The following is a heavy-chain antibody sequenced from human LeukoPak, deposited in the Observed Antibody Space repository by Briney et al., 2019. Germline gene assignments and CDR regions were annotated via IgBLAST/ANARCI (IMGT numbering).Heavy chain of an antibody. CDR2: MNPNSGNT. CDR3: ARDLNYDFWSGYFPFATNWFDP. CDR1: GYTFTSYD. V-gene: IGHV1-8*01. J-gene: IGHJ5*02. D-gene: IGHD3-3*01. Sequence: ASVKVSCKASGYTFTSYDINWVRQATGQELEWMGWMNPNSGNTGYAQKFQGRVTMTRNTSISTAYMELSSLRSEDTAVYYCARDLNYDFWSGYFPFATNWFDPWGQGTLVTVSS.